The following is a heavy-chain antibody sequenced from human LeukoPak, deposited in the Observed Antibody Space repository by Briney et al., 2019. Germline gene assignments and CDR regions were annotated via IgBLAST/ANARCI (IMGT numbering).Heavy chain of an antibody. Sequence: TLTLTCPHPCGSISSHYWSWIRQPPGKGLEWIGYIYYSGSTNYNPSLKSRVTISVDTSKNQFSLKLSSVTAADTAVYYCARDTYYYDSSGYYYREYMDVWGKGTTVTVSS. CDR3: ARDTYYYDSSGYYYREYMDV. D-gene: IGHD3-22*01. J-gene: IGHJ6*03. CDR2: IYYSGST. V-gene: IGHV4-59*11. CDR1: CGSISSHY.